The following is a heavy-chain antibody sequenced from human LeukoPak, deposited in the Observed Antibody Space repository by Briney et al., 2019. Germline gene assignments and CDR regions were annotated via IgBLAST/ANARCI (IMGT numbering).Heavy chain of an antibody. Sequence: GGSLRLSCAASGFTFSSYGMHWVRQAPGKGLEWVAFIRYDGSNKYYADSVKGRFTISRDNSKNTLYLQMNSLRAEDTAVYYCAKGLLRFLEWSVFDPWGQGTLVTVSS. CDR3: AKGLLRFLEWSVFDP. CDR1: GFTFSSYG. V-gene: IGHV3-30*02. D-gene: IGHD3-3*01. CDR2: IRYDGSNK. J-gene: IGHJ5*02.